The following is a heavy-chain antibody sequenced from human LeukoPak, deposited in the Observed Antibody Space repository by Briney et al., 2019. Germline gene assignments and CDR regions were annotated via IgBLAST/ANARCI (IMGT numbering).Heavy chain of an antibody. CDR3: ARVRALSYYDSSGDLYYFDY. CDR2: IYYSGSS. Sequence: SETLSLTCTVSGGSISSYYWSWIRQPPGMGLEWLAYIYYSGSSNYNPSLKSRVTISVDTSKNQFSLKLSSVTAADTAVYYCARVRALSYYDSSGDLYYFDYWGQGILVTVSS. D-gene: IGHD3-22*01. J-gene: IGHJ4*02. CDR1: GGSISSYY. V-gene: IGHV4-59*01.